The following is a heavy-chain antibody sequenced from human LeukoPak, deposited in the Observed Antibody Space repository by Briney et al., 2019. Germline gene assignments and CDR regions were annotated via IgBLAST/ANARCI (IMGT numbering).Heavy chain of an antibody. CDR1: GGSISSYY. CDR3: ARDPEGTIFGPARWFDP. J-gene: IGHJ5*02. D-gene: IGHD3-3*01. CDR2: IYSSVST. Sequence: PSETLFLTCTVSGGSISSYYWSWIRQPAGKGLEWIGRIYSSVSTNYNPSLKSRVTMSVDTSKNQFSLRLTSVTAADTAVYYCARDPEGTIFGPARWFDPWGQGTLVTVSS. V-gene: IGHV4-4*07.